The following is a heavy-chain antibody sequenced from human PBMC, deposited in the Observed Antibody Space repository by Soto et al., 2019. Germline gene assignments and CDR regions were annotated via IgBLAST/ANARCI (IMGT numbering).Heavy chain of an antibody. CDR2: IYQIGST. CDR1: GGSLSSSAYS. D-gene: IGHD3-22*01. V-gene: IGHV4-30-2*01. CDR3: ARELIFYDSAGCSWDDAFDI. J-gene: IGHJ3*02. Sequence: QMHLQESGSGLVKPSQTLSLTCAVSGGSLSSSAYSWSWIRQPPGKGLEWIGFIYQIGSTYYNPSLKSRVTMSLDRPKNQFSLKLSSVTAADTAVYYCARELIFYDSAGCSWDDAFDIWGQGTMVTVSS.